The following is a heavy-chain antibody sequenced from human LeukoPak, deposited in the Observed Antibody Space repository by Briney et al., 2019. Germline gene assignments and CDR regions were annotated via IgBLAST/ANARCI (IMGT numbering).Heavy chain of an antibody. CDR3: ATEKILRYFDWLPIDYFDY. V-gene: IGHV1-2*02. Sequence: PGASVRVSCKASGYTFTGYYMHWVRQAPGQGLEWMGWINPNSGGTNYAQKFQGRVTMTRDTSISTAYMELSRLRSDDTAVYYCATEKILRYFDWLPIDYFDYWGQGTLVTVSS. CDR1: GYTFTGYY. J-gene: IGHJ4*02. CDR2: INPNSGGT. D-gene: IGHD3-9*01.